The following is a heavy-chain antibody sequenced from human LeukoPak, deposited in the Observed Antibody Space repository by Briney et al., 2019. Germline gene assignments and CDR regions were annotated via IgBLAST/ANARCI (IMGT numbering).Heavy chain of an antibody. Sequence: SETLSLTCAVYGRSFSGYYWSWIRQPPGEGREWFGEVNHSGSTIYNPSLKSRVTISVDTSKNQFSLKLSSVTAADTAVYYCARGGGYCSGGSCYDDYWGQGSLVTVSS. CDR3: ARGGGYCSGGSCYDDY. D-gene: IGHD2-15*01. V-gene: IGHV4-34*01. J-gene: IGHJ4*02. CDR2: VNHSGST. CDR1: GRSFSGYY.